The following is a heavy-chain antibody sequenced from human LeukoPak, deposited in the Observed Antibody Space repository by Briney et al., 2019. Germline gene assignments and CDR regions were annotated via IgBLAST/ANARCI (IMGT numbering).Heavy chain of an antibody. J-gene: IGHJ4*02. CDR2: ITDSGGT. D-gene: IGHD3-9*01. Sequence: SETLSLTCAVYGTPFSGYSWSWIRQSPGKGLEWIGEITDSGGTNYNPSFKSRLTISADTSKNQFSLKLASVTAADTPVYYCPRIESYHILYRPYWGQGTLVSVSS. CDR3: PRIESYHILYRPY. CDR1: GTPFSGYS. V-gene: IGHV4-34*01.